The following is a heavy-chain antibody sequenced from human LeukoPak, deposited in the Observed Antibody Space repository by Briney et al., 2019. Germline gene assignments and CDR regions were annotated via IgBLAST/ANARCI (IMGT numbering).Heavy chain of an antibody. CDR2: ISWDGGSP. CDR1: GFTFDDYA. Sequence: GGSLRLSCAASGFTFDDYAMHWVRQAPGKGLEWVSLISWDGGSPYYADSVKGRFTISRDNSKNSLYLQMNSLRAEDTALYYCAKDDGSGKNGMDVWGKGTTVTVSS. CDR3: AKDDGSGKNGMDV. J-gene: IGHJ6*04. V-gene: IGHV3-43D*04. D-gene: IGHD3-10*01.